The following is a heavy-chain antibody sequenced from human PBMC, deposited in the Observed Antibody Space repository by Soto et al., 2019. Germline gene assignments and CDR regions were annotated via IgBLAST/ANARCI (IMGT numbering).Heavy chain of an antibody. Sequence: GGSLKLSCAASGFTFSSYWMSWVRQAPGKGLEWVANINQNRSEKYYVDSVKGRFTISRDNAKNSLYLQMNSLRVEDTAVYYCARSQSDYGDYFEDYWGQGTLVTVSS. V-gene: IGHV3-7*01. CDR2: INQNRSEK. D-gene: IGHD4-17*01. CDR3: ARSQSDYGDYFEDY. J-gene: IGHJ4*02. CDR1: GFTFSSYW.